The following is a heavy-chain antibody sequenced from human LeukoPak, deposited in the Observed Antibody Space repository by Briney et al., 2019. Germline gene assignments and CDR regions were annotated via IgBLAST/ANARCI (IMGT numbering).Heavy chain of an antibody. CDR3: ARDRDGYNFHYYYGMDV. D-gene: IGHD5-24*01. CDR2: ISSSSSTI. V-gene: IGHV3-48*01. Sequence: GGSLRLSCAASGFTFSSYSMNWVRQAPGKGLEWVSYISSSSSTIYYADSVKGRFTISRDNAKNSLYLQMNSLRAEDTAVYYCARDRDGYNFHYYYGMDVWGQGTTVTVSS. CDR1: GFTFSSYS. J-gene: IGHJ6*02.